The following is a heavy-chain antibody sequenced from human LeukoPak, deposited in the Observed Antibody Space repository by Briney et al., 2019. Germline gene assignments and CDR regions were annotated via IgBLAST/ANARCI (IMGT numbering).Heavy chain of an antibody. Sequence: GGSLRLSCAASGFTFSSYSMNWVRQAPGKGLEWVSSISSSSSYIYYADSVKGRFTIPRDNAKNSLYLQMNSLRAEDTAVYYCAADYGGNSVFDYWGQGTLVTVSS. CDR1: GFTFSSYS. V-gene: IGHV3-21*01. J-gene: IGHJ4*02. D-gene: IGHD4-23*01. CDR2: ISSSSSYI. CDR3: AADYGGNSVFDY.